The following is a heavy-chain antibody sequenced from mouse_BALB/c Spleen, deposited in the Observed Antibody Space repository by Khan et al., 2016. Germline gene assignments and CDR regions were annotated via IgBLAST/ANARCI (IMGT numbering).Heavy chain of an antibody. Sequence: EVQLQESGPGLVKPSQSLSLTCTVTGYSITSDYAWNWIRQFPGNKLEWMGYISYSGSTSYNPSLKSRISITRDTSKNQFFLQLNSVTTEDTATFYWASGWLRREAWFADWGQGTLVTVAA. CDR1: GYSITSDYA. J-gene: IGHJ3*01. D-gene: IGHD2-2*01. CDR2: ISYSGST. CDR3: ASGWLRREAWFAD. V-gene: IGHV3-2*02.